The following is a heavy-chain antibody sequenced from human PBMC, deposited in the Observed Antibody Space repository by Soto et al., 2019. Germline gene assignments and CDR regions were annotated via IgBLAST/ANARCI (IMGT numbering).Heavy chain of an antibody. Sequence: QVRLVQSGAEVKKPGSSVKVSCAASGGTFSNYALNWVRQAPGQGLEWMGGLIPLFGTPIYPQTFQGRVTITADESTRTAYMELTNLRSDDTAVYYCGFLAVITAMRSAFDLWGQGTLVTVSS. V-gene: IGHV1-69*01. J-gene: IGHJ3*01. CDR1: GGTFSNYA. CDR3: GFLAVITAMRSAFDL. CDR2: LIPLFGTP. D-gene: IGHD2-21*02.